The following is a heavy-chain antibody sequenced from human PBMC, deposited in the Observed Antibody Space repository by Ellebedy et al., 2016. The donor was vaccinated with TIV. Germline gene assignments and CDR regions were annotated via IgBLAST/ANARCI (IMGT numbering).Heavy chain of an antibody. Sequence: GGSLRLSXAASGFTFDDYGMSWVRQAPGKGLEWVSGINWNGGSTGYADSVKGRFTISRDNAKNTLYLQMNSLRAEDTAVYYCAKAAISKYYFDYWGQGTLVTVSS. CDR3: AKAAISKYYFDY. J-gene: IGHJ4*02. CDR1: GFTFDDYG. V-gene: IGHV3-20*03. CDR2: INWNGGST.